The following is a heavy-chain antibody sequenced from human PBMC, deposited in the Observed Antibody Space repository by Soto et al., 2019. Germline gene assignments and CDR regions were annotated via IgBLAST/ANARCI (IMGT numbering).Heavy chain of an antibody. CDR3: VRGGAFKIDY. CDR2: ISSSSSTI. CDR1: GFTLSSYS. Sequence: EVQLVESGGRLVQPGGSLRLSCAASGFTLSSYSMNWARQAPGKGLEWVSYISSSSSTIYYADSVKGRFTISRDNAKNSRYLQMNSLRDEDTAVYYCVRGGAFKIDYWGQGTLVTVSS. J-gene: IGHJ4*02. V-gene: IGHV3-48*02. D-gene: IGHD3-16*01.